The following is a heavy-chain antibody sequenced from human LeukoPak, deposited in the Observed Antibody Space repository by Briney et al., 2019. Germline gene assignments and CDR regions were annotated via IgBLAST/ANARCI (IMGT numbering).Heavy chain of an antibody. CDR1: AYTFTGYY. Sequence: ASVKVSCKASAYTFTGYYMHWVRQAPGQGLEWMGRINPNSGGTNYAQKFQGRVTMTRDTSISTAYMELSRLTSDDTAVYYCARDRAGYCSSRSCSQGGFDFWGQGTMVTVSS. J-gene: IGHJ3*01. V-gene: IGHV1-2*06. D-gene: IGHD2-2*01. CDR2: INPNSGGT. CDR3: ARDRAGYCSSRSCSQGGFDF.